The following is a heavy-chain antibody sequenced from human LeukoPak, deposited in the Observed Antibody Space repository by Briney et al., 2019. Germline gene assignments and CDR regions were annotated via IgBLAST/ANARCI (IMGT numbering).Heavy chain of an antibody. V-gene: IGHV4-39*01. CDR3: ARVGATYPHYYMDV. D-gene: IGHD3-16*01. Sequence: PSETLSLTCTVSGGSPSSSSYYWGWIRQPPGKGLEWIGSIYYSGSTYYNPSLKSRVTISVDTSKNQFSLKLTSVTAADTAVYYCARVGATYPHYYMDVWGKGTTVTVAS. CDR1: GGSPSSSSYY. J-gene: IGHJ6*03. CDR2: IYYSGST.